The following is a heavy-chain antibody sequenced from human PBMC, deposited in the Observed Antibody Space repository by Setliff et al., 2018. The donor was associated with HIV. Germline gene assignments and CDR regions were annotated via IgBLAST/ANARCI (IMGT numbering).Heavy chain of an antibody. CDR3: ARSLGHDYGDNNSPLYNWFDP. CDR1: GGTFSTYP. D-gene: IGHD4-17*01. Sequence: SVKVSCKASGGTFSTYPINWVRQAPGQGLEWMGGIIPIFGTANYAQKFQGRVTITTDESTNTAYMELSSLRSEDTAVYYCARSLGHDYGDNNSPLYNWFDPWGQGTLVTVSS. J-gene: IGHJ5*02. V-gene: IGHV1-69*05. CDR2: IIPIFGTA.